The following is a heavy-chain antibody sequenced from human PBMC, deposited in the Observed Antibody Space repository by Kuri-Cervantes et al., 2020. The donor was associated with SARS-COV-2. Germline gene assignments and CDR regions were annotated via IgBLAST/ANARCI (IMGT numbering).Heavy chain of an antibody. J-gene: IGHJ4*02. Sequence: SETLSLTCTVSGGSIGSDKYYWGWIRQPPGKGLEWIGSIFHSGSTYYNPSLKSRVTISVDTSKNQFSLKLSSLTAADTAVYYCARGSILLWFGESPPDYWGQATLATVSS. CDR1: GGSIGSDKYY. CDR2: IFHSGST. CDR3: ARGSILLWFGESPPDY. V-gene: IGHV4-39*01. D-gene: IGHD3-10*01.